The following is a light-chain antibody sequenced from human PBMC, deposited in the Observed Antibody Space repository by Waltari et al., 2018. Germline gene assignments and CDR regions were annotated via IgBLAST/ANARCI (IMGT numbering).Light chain of an antibody. CDR2: WAS. CDR3: QQYYSTPRT. J-gene: IGKJ1*01. CDR1: QSVFYSSNHKNY. V-gene: IGKV4-1*01. Sequence: IVMTQSPDSLSVSLGERATIHCKSSQSVFYSSNHKNYLAWYQQKPGQPPKLLIYWASTRESGVPDRFSGSGSGTDFTLTISSLQAEDVAVYYCQQYYSTPRTFGQGTKVEIK.